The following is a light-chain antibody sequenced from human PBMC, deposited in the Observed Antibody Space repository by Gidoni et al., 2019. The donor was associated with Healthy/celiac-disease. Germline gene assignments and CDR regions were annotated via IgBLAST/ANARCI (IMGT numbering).Light chain of an antibody. J-gene: IGKJ4*01. CDR1: QDISNY. Sequence: DIQMTQSPSSLSASVGDRVTITCQASQDISNYLHWYQQKPGNAPKLLIYDASNLETGVPSRFSGSGYGTDFTITISSLQHEDIATYYCQQYGNLRALTFGGGTKVEIK. V-gene: IGKV1-33*01. CDR2: DAS. CDR3: QQYGNLRALT.